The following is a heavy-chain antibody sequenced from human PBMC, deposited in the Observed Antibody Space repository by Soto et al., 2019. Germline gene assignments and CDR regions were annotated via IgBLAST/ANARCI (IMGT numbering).Heavy chain of an antibody. CDR1: GFTFSSYG. V-gene: IGHV3-33*01. CDR2: IWYDGSKK. Sequence: QVQLVESGGGVAQPEKSLRLSCTASGFTFSSYGMHWVRQVPGKGLEWVALIWYDGSKKYYADSVKGRFTISRDNSKNRLFLQMNSLRAEDTAVYHCARDGYCSGGRCYRLLSFDYWGQGTLVTVSS. J-gene: IGHJ4*02. CDR3: ARDGYCSGGRCYRLLSFDY. D-gene: IGHD2-15*01.